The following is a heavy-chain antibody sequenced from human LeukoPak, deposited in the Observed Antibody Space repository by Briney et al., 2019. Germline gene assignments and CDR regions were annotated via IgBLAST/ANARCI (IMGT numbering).Heavy chain of an antibody. CDR3: ARDPPLGSCSTISCPYLDY. Sequence: GSSLRLSCAASGFTFSSYGMHWVRQAPGKGLEWVAVIWYDGSNKYYADSVNGRFTISRDNSKNTLYLQMNSLRAEDTAVYYCARDPPLGSCSTISCPYLDYWGQGTLVTVSS. J-gene: IGHJ4*02. D-gene: IGHD2-2*01. V-gene: IGHV3-33*01. CDR2: IWYDGSNK. CDR1: GFTFSSYG.